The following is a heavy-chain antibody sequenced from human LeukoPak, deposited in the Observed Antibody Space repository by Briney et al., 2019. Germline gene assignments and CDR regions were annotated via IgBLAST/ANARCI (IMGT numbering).Heavy chain of an antibody. CDR3: ARASALWFGEFPFDP. V-gene: IGHV1-2*02. CDR2: INPNSGGT. D-gene: IGHD3-10*01. J-gene: IGHJ5*02. CDR1: GYTFTGYY. Sequence: ASVKVSCKVSGYTFTGYYMHWVRQAPGQGLEWMGWINPNSGGTNYAQKFQGRVTMTRDTSISTAYMELSRLRSDDTAVYYCARASALWFGEFPFDPWGQGTLVTVSS.